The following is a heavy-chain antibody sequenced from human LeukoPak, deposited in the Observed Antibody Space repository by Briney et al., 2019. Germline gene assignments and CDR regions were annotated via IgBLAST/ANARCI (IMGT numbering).Heavy chain of an antibody. CDR1: VGTYSSYV. CDR3: ARDGGYSYGYPGDYYYYDMDV. V-gene: IGHV1-69*05. J-gene: IGHJ6*03. CDR2: IIPIFGTA. Sequence: ASMKVSCKASVGTYSSYVISWVRQAPGQGLEWMGGIIPIFGTANYVQKFQGRVTITTDNSTSTAYMELSSLSSDDTAVYYCARDGGYSYGYPGDYYYYDMDVWGKGTTVTVSS. D-gene: IGHD5-18*01.